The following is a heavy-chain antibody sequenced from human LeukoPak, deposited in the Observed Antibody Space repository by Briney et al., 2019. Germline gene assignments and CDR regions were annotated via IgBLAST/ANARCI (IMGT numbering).Heavy chain of an antibody. CDR1: GGSISSYC. Sequence: PSETLSLTCTVSGGSISSYCWSWIRQLAGKGLEWIGRIYTSGSTNYDPSLKSRVTMSVDTSKNQFSLKLSSVTAADTAVYYCARAGSSARFNPWGQGTLVTVSS. CDR2: IYTSGST. J-gene: IGHJ5*02. CDR3: ARAGSSARFNP. D-gene: IGHD6-6*01. V-gene: IGHV4-4*07.